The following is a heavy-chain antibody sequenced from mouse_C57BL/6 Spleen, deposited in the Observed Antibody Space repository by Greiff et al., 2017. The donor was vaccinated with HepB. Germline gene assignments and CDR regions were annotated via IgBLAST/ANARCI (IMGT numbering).Heavy chain of an antibody. D-gene: IGHD2-3*01. CDR1: GYTFTSYW. J-gene: IGHJ3*01. CDR3: AMGEDDGYYPFAY. CDR2: IHPSDSDT. Sequence: VQLQQPGAELVKPGASVKVSCKASGYTFTSYWMHWVKQRPGQGLEWIGRIHPSDSDTNYNQKFKGKATLTVDKSSSTAYMQLSSLTSEDSAVYYSAMGEDDGYYPFAYWGQGTLVTVSA. V-gene: IGHV1-74*01.